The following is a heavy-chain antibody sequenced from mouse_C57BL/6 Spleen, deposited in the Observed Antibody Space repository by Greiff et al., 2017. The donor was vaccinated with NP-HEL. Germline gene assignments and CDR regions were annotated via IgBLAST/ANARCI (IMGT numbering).Heavy chain of an antibody. Sequence: EVKVVESGGGLVKPGGSLKLSCAASGFTFSSYAMSWVRQTPEKRLEWVATISDGGSYTYYPDNVKGRFTISRDNAKNNLYLQMSHLKSEDTAMYYCARDGGYYPYYFDYWGQGTTLTVSS. V-gene: IGHV5-4*01. CDR1: GFTFSSYA. CDR2: ISDGGSYT. CDR3: ARDGGYYPYYFDY. J-gene: IGHJ2*01. D-gene: IGHD2-3*01.